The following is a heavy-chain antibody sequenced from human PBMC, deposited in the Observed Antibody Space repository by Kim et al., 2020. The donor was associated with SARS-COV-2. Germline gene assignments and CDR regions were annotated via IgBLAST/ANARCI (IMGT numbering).Heavy chain of an antibody. J-gene: IGHJ5*02. CDR3: YASGEGSFDP. Sequence: GGSLRLSCAASGFTFSSYAMSWVRQAPGKGLEWVSAISGSGSRIFYADSVKGRFTISRDNSKNTLFLQMNSLRAEDTAVYYCYASGEGSFDPWGQGTLVTVSS. CDR2: ISGSGSRI. D-gene: IGHD3-10*01. CDR1: GFTFSSYA. V-gene: IGHV3-23*01.